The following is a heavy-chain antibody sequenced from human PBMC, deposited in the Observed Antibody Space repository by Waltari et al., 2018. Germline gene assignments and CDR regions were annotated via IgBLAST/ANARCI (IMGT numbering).Heavy chain of an antibody. J-gene: IGHJ6*03. CDR1: GDSISRSSY. CDR2: IYSSGST. D-gene: IGHD2-21*01. Sequence: QLQLQQSGPGLVKPSQTLSLACSLSGDSISRSSYWNWVRQTAGEGLEWLGYIYSSGSTKYNPSLQSRATISIVNKTQFSLKLAAVTAADTAVYYCARSDVVVAPARNNYYFPMEVWGQGTTVTVSS. CDR3: ARSDVVVAPARNNYYFPMEV. V-gene: IGHV4-61*09.